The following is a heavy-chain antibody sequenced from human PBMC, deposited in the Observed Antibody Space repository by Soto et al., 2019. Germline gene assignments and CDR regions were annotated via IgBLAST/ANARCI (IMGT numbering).Heavy chain of an antibody. Sequence: QVQLVQSGAEVKKPGSSVKVSCKASGGTFSSYTISWVRQAPGQGLELMGRIIPILGIANYAQKFQGRVTITADKSTSTAYMELSSLRSEDTAVYYCARDYREDDYGDPNTDYWGQGTLVTVSS. D-gene: IGHD4-17*01. CDR1: GGTFSSYT. J-gene: IGHJ4*02. CDR2: IIPILGIA. V-gene: IGHV1-69*08. CDR3: ARDYREDDYGDPNTDY.